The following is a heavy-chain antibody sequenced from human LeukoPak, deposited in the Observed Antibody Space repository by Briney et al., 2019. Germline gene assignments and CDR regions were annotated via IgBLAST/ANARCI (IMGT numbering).Heavy chain of an antibody. V-gene: IGHV3-48*04. CDR2: ISSSGSTI. D-gene: IGHD3-22*01. Sequence: GGSLRLSCAASGFTFSSYGMSWVLQSPGKGLEWVSYISSSGSTIYYADSVKGRFTISRDNARNSLYLQMNSLRAEDTAVYYCARDNYDSSGPYYFDYWGQGTLVTVSS. CDR3: ARDNYDSSGPYYFDY. J-gene: IGHJ4*02. CDR1: GFTFSSYG.